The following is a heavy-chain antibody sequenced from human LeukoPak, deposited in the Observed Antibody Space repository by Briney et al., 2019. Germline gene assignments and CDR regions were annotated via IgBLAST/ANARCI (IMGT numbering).Heavy chain of an antibody. J-gene: IGHJ1*01. V-gene: IGHV3-11*01. CDR1: GLSFSDYY. Sequence: GGSLRLSCAASGLSFSDYYMTWVRQAPGRGLEWVSYINGRSSNIYYADTVKGRFTISRDNSKNSLYLHMNSLRVDDTAVYYCARRVGATSDHWGQGSLVTVAS. CDR2: INGRSSNI. D-gene: IGHD1-26*01. CDR3: ARRVGATSDH.